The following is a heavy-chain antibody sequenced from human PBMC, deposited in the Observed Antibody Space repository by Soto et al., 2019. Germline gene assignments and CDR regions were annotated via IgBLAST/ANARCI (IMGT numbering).Heavy chain of an antibody. J-gene: IGHJ4*02. D-gene: IGHD3-10*01. Sequence: QVQLVQSGAEVKRPGASVKVSCKSSNYMFGSYGITWVRQAPGQRPEWMGWISAFNGNTKYPQNLQGRVTMTTDTSTATAYMELRALRSDDSAMYFCARDGGYGAGSYLDYWGQGTLVTVSS. CDR3: ARDGGYGAGSYLDY. CDR1: NYMFGSYG. CDR2: ISAFNGNT. V-gene: IGHV1-18*04.